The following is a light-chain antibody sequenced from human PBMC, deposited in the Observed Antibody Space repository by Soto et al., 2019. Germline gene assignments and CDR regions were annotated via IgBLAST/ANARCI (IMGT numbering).Light chain of an antibody. Sequence: QSALTQPPSASGSPGQSVTISCTRTSSDVGGYNYVSWYQQHPGKAPKLMIYEVSKRPSGVPDRFSGSKSGNTASLTVSGLQAEDEADYYCSSYAGSNNFDVVFGGGTKLTVL. J-gene: IGLJ2*01. CDR1: SSDVGGYNY. CDR2: EVS. V-gene: IGLV2-8*01. CDR3: SSYAGSNNFDVV.